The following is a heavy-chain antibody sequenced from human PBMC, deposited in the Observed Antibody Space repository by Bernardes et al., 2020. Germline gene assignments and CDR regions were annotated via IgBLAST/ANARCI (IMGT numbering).Heavy chain of an antibody. Sequence: SETLSLTCTVSGGSISSYYWSWIRQPPGKGLEWIGYIYYSGSTNYNPSLKSRVTISVDTSKNQFSLKLSSVTAADTAVYYCARVKTGITIFGVVPQLFDYWGQGTLVTVSS. CDR2: IYYSGST. V-gene: IGHV4-59*01. J-gene: IGHJ4*02. D-gene: IGHD3-3*01. CDR3: ARVKTGITIFGVVPQLFDY. CDR1: GGSISSYY.